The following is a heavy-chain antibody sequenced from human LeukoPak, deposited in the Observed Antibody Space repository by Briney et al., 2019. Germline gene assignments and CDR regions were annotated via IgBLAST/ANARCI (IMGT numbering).Heavy chain of an antibody. CDR3: AKDGTYYDILTGSDFDY. CDR2: ISYDGSNK. D-gene: IGHD3-9*01. J-gene: IGHJ4*02. V-gene: IGHV3-30*18. CDR1: GFTFSSYG. Sequence: GGSLRLSCAASGFTFSSYGMHWVRQAPGKGLEWVAVISYDGSNKYYADSVKGRFTISRDNSKNTLYLQMNSLRAEDTAVYYCAKDGTYYDILTGSDFDYWGQGTLVTVSS.